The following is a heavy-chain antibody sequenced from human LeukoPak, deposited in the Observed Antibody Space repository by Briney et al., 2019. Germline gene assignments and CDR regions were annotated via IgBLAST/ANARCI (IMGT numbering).Heavy chain of an antibody. CDR1: GYTFTSYA. CDR3: ARDQYDILTGYYDAFDI. J-gene: IGHJ3*02. Sequence: SVKVSCKASGYTFTSYAISWVRQAPGQGPEWMGGIIPIFGTANYAQKFQGRVTITADKSTSTAYMELSSLRSEDTAVYYCARDQYDILTGYYDAFDIWGQGTMVTVSS. D-gene: IGHD3-9*01. CDR2: IIPIFGTA. V-gene: IGHV1-69*06.